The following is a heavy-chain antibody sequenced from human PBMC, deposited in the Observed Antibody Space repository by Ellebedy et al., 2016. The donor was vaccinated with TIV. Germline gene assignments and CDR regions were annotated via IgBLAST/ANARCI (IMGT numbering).Heavy chain of an antibody. D-gene: IGHD2-8*02. J-gene: IGHJ4*02. Sequence: MPSETLSLTCTVSGGSIRGFYWSWVRQSPGKGLEWIGYIHSGGTTNYNPSLTGRVTISVDTSKNQFSLKVTSVTAADTAVYYCARLTRSCSGGVCPYPFHYWGQGTLVTVSS. CDR2: IHSGGTT. CDR1: GGSIRGFY. CDR3: ARLTRSCSGGVCPYPFHY. V-gene: IGHV4-59*01.